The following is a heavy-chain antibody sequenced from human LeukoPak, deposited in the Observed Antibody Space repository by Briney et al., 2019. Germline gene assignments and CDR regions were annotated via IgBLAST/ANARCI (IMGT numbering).Heavy chain of an antibody. CDR1: GYTLTELS. D-gene: IGHD2-2*01. CDR2: FDPEDGET. Sequence: ASVKVSCKVSGYTLTELSMHWVRQAPGKGLEWKGGFDPEDGETIYAQKFQGRVTMTEDTSTDTAYMELSSLRSEDTAVYYCATDPCSSTSCYRARFDYWGQGTLVTVSS. J-gene: IGHJ4*02. CDR3: ATDPCSSTSCYRARFDY. V-gene: IGHV1-24*01.